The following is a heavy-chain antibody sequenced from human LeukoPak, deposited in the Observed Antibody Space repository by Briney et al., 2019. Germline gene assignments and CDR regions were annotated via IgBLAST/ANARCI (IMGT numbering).Heavy chain of an antibody. CDR1: GGTFSSYA. CDR3: AREGIRYSSSWYTRHSSWFDP. J-gene: IGHJ5*02. D-gene: IGHD6-13*01. Sequence: ASVKVSCKASGGTFSSYAISWVRQAPGQGLEWMGRIIPILGIANYAQKFQGRVTMTRNTSISTAYMELSSLRSEDTAVYYCAREGIRYSSSWYTRHSSWFDPWGQGTLVTVSS. V-gene: IGHV1-69*04. CDR2: IIPILGIA.